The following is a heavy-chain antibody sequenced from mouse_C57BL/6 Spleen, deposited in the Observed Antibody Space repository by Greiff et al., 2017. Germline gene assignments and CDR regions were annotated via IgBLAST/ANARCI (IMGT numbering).Heavy chain of an antibody. J-gene: IGHJ2*01. D-gene: IGHD2-5*01. CDR3: ARLGYSNYPYYFDY. CDR2: IYPGDGDT. CDR1: GYAFSSYW. V-gene: IGHV1-80*01. Sequence: QVQLQQSGAELVKPGASVKISCKASGYAFSSYWMNWVKQRPGKGLEWIGQIYPGDGDTNYNGKFKGKATLTADKSSSTAYMQLSSLTSEDSAVYFCARLGYSNYPYYFDYWGQGTTLTVSS.